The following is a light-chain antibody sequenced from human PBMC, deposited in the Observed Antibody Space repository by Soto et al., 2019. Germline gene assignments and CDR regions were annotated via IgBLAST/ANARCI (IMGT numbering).Light chain of an antibody. V-gene: IGLV2-23*02. CDR3: CSYAGTSTHTV. CDR2: EVS. CDR1: SSDVGSYNL. J-gene: IGLJ7*01. Sequence: QTVLTQPASVFGSPGQSISISCTGTSSDVGSYNLVSWYQQHPGKAPKLMISEVSKRPSGISDRFSGSKSGSTASLTISGLQAEDEADYYCCSYAGTSTHTVFGGGTQLTVL.